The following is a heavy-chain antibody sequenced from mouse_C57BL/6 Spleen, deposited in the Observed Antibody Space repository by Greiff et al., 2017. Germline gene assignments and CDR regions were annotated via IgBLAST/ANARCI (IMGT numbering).Heavy chain of an antibody. V-gene: IGHV1-50*01. CDR1: GYTFTSYW. CDR2: IDPSDSYT. Sequence: QVQLQQPGAELVKPGASVKLSCKASGYTFTSYWMQWVKQRPGQGLEWIGEIDPSDSYTNYNQKFKGKATLTVDTSSSTAYMQLSSLTSEDSAVYYCARTAQATTWFADWGQWTLVTVSA. J-gene: IGHJ3*01. CDR3: ARTAQATTWFAD. D-gene: IGHD3-2*02.